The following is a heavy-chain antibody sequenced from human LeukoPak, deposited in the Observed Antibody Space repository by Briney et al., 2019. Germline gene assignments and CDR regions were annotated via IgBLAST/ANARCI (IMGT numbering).Heavy chain of an antibody. CDR1: GFTFSRYW. J-gene: IGHJ4*02. V-gene: IGHV3-7*02. Sequence: PGGSLRLSCAASGFTFSRYWMTWVRQAPGKGLEWVANIKQDGSEKYYVDSVKGRFTISRDNAKNSLYLQMNSLRAEDTAVYYCARSGSSSWYGFDYWGQGTLVTVSS. D-gene: IGHD6-13*01. CDR2: IKQDGSEK. CDR3: ARSGSSSWYGFDY.